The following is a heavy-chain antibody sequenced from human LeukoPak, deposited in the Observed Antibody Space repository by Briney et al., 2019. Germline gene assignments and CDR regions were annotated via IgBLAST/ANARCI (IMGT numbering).Heavy chain of an antibody. Sequence: PSETLSLTCTVSGGSISSYHWSWIRQPPGRGLEWIGYIYNSGSTNYNPSLKSRVTISVDTSKNHFSLKLSSVTAADTAVYYCARSVAGHDIWGQGTIVTVSS. D-gene: IGHD2-21*01. CDR1: GGSISSYH. CDR3: ARSVAGHDI. V-gene: IGHV4-59*01. J-gene: IGHJ3*02. CDR2: IYNSGST.